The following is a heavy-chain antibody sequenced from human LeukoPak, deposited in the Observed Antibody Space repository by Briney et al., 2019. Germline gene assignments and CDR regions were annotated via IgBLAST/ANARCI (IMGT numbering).Heavy chain of an antibody. CDR2: ISGSGDTT. J-gene: IGHJ4*02. CDR3: AKSRGESRGASNC. Sequence: GGSLRLSCAASGFTFSSYAMNWVRQAPGKGLEWVSFISGSGDTTYYADSVKGRFTISRDSSKNTLYLQMNSLRAEDTAVYYCAKSRGESRGASNCWGQGTLVTVSS. V-gene: IGHV3-23*01. CDR1: GFTFSSYA. D-gene: IGHD1-26*01.